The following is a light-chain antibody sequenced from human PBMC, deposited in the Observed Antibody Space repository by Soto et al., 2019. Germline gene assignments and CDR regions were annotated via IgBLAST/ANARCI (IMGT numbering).Light chain of an antibody. CDR1: QSVSSSY. V-gene: IGKV3-20*01. Sequence: EIVLTQSPGTLSLSPGERATLSCRASQSVSSSYLVWYQQKPGQAPRLLIYGASSRATGIPDRFSGSGSGTDCTLTISRLEPEDFAVYFCQQYYTSPLTFGGGTKVEIK. CDR3: QQYYTSPLT. CDR2: GAS. J-gene: IGKJ4*01.